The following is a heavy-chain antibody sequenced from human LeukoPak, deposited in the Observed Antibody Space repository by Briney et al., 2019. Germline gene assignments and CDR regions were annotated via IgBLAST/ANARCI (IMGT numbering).Heavy chain of an antibody. CDR1: GYTFTSYY. CDR2: INPSGGST. CDR3: ARIRGSPGIAVAFDY. J-gene: IGHJ4*02. D-gene: IGHD6-19*01. Sequence: ASVKVSCKASGYTFTSYYMHWVRQAPGQGLEWMGIINPSGGSTSYAQKFQGRVTMTRDTSTSIVYMELSSLRSEDTAVYYCARIRGSPGIAVAFDYWGQGTLVTVSS. V-gene: IGHV1-46*01.